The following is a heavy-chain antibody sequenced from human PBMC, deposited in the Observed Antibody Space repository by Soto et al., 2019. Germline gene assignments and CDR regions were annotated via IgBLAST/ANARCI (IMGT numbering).Heavy chain of an antibody. Sequence: EVQLVESGGGLVQPGGSLRLSCAASGFIYRNYGMHWVRQAPGKGLIWVSGINNEGSTTGYADSVKGRFTISRDNAKNTVDLQMERLRVEDTAVYFCARDKKNAQLDFWGQGTLVTVSS. J-gene: IGHJ4*02. CDR3: ARDKKNAQLDF. CDR2: INNEGSTT. V-gene: IGHV3-74*01. D-gene: IGHD1-1*01. CDR1: GFIYRNYG.